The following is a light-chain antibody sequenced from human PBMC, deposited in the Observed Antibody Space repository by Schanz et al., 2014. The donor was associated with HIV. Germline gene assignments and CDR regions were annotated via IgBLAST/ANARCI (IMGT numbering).Light chain of an antibody. J-gene: IGLJ3*02. V-gene: IGLV2-14*02. CDR3: GSCSPTNTCT. CDR1: SSDVGSYNL. Sequence: QSALTQPASVSGSPGQSITISCTGTSSDVGSYNLVSWYQQHPGKAPKLMIYEDSKRPSGVSNRFSGSKSGNTASLTISGLQAEDEADYYCGSCSPTNTCTFGGGTKLTVL. CDR2: EDS.